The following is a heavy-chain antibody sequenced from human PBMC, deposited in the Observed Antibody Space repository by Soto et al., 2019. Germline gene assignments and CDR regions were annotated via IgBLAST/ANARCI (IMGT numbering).Heavy chain of an antibody. CDR2: IYHAGST. V-gene: IGHV4-4*02. D-gene: IGHD1-26*01. CDR3: ARGPGGGGNTTPLDS. J-gene: IGHJ4*02. Sequence: SETLSLTCTVSGGSITNSNWWSWVRLPPAKGLEWIGDIYHAGSTKYNPSLERRVTMSVDTSNNQFALTLTSVTAADTAVYFCARGPGGGGNTTPLDSWGQGTLVTVSS. CDR1: GGSITNSNW.